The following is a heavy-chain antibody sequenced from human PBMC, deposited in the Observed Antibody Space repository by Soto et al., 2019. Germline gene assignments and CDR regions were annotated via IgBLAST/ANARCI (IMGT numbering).Heavy chain of an antibody. J-gene: IGHJ3*02. V-gene: IGHV4-34*01. CDR2: INHSGST. CDR3: ARAYSSGCYAFDI. CDR1: GGSFSGYY. Sequence: SETLSLTCAVYGGSFSGYYWSWIRQPPGKGLEWIGEINHSGSTNYNPSLKSRVTISVDTSKNQFSLKLSSVTAADTAVYYCARAYSSGCYAFDIWGQGTMVTVSS. D-gene: IGHD3-22*01.